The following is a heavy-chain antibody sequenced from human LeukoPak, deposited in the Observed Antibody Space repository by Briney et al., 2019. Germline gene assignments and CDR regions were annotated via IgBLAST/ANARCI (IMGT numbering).Heavy chain of an antibody. CDR3: ARGYCSGGRCYDILNYQYGMDV. D-gene: IGHD2-15*01. CDR2: ISVYNGNT. CDR1: GYTFTSYG. V-gene: IGHV1-18*01. J-gene: IGHJ6*02. Sequence: ASVKVSCKASGYTFTSYGISWVRQAPGQGPEWMGGISVYNGNTNYAQRLQGRVTMTTDTSTSTAYMELRSLRSDDTAVYYCARGYCSGGRCYDILNYQYGMDVWGQGTTVTVSS.